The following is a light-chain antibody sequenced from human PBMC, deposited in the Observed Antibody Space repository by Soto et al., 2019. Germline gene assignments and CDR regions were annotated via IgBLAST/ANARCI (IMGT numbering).Light chain of an antibody. CDR3: QQRNTWPIT. V-gene: IGKV3-11*01. CDR2: DAS. CDR1: HSVDFF. Sequence: DIVLTQSPATLSLSPGNRDPLPFRASHSVDFFLAWYQQKPGQPPRLLMYDASNRATGTPARFSGSGSGTDFTLTISSLEAEDFGISYCQQRNTWPITFGQGTRLEI. J-gene: IGKJ5*01.